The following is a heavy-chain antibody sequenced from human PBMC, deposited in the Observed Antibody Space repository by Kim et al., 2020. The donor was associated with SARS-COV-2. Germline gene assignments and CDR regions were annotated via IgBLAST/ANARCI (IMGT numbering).Heavy chain of an antibody. CDR2: GSYT. V-gene: IGHV3-74*01. D-gene: IGHD6-19*01. Sequence: GSYTNYADSVKGRFTKSRDNAKNTVYLQMNSRRVEDTAVYYCVRSGGWPDYWGQGTLVTVSS. J-gene: IGHJ4*02. CDR3: VRSGGWPDY.